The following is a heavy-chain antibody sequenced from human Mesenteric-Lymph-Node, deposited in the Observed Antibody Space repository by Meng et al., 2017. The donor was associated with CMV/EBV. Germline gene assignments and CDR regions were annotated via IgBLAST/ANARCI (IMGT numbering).Heavy chain of an antibody. V-gene: IGHV5-51*01. D-gene: IGHD3-3*01. CDR3: ARHGYDFWNGQDYYFYGMDV. CDR1: GYSFTSYW. J-gene: IGHJ6*02. CDR2: IYPSDSDT. Sequence: GGSLRLSCKGSGYSFTSYWIGWVRQMPGKGLEWMGIIYPSDSDTRYSPSFEGQVTISVDKSISTAYLQWSSLKASDTAIYYCARHGYDFWNGQDYYFYGMDVWGQGTTVTVSS.